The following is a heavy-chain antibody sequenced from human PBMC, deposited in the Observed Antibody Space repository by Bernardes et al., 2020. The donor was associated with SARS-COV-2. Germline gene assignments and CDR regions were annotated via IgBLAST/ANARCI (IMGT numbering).Heavy chain of an antibody. CDR3: AKDRITMVRGHYGMDV. Sequence: GGSLRLSCAASGFTFSSYAMSWVRQAPGKGLEWVSAISGSGGSTYYADSVKGRFTISRDNSKNTLYLQMNSLRAEDTAVYYCAKDRITMVRGHYGMDVWGQGTTVTVSS. J-gene: IGHJ6*02. D-gene: IGHD3-10*01. V-gene: IGHV3-23*01. CDR2: ISGSGGST. CDR1: GFTFSSYA.